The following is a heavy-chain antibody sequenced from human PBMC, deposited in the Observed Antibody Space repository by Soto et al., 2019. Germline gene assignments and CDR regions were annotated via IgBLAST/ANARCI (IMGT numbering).Heavy chain of an antibody. CDR3: ARDRALNNAAVGMVH. CDR1: GGTFSSYV. Sequence: VQLVQSGTEVKKPGSSVKVSCKASGGTFSSYVMTWVRQAPGQGLEWMGRIIPMFGITDYAPKFQGRVTITADKSTATAYMELSSLRSEDTAIYYCARDRALNNAAVGMVHWGQGSLVTVSS. D-gene: IGHD6-13*01. V-gene: IGHV1-69*04. J-gene: IGHJ4*02. CDR2: IIPMFGIT.